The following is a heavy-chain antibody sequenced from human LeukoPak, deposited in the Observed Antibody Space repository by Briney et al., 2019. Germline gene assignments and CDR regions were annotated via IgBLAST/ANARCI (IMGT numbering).Heavy chain of an antibody. CDR3: AKDRIAAAEKGNY. D-gene: IGHD6-13*01. Sequence: GGSLRLSCAASGFTFSSYAMSWARHAPGKGLEWVSAISGRGGSTYYADSVKSRFTISRDNSKNTLYLQMNSLRAEDTAVYYCAKDRIAAAEKGNYWGQGTLVTVSS. V-gene: IGHV3-23*01. J-gene: IGHJ4*02. CDR1: GFTFSSYA. CDR2: ISGRGGST.